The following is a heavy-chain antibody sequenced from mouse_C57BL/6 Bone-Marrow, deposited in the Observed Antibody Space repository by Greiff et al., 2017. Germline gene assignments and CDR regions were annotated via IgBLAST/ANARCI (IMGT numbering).Heavy chain of an antibody. Sequence: EVHLVESGGGLVKPGGSLKLSCAASGFTFSSYTMSWVRQTPEKRLEWVATISGGGGNTYYPDSVKGRFTISGDNAKNTLYLQMSSLRSEDTALYYCARWGWLLEAYWGQGTLVTVSA. V-gene: IGHV5-9*01. CDR3: ARWGWLLEAY. J-gene: IGHJ3*01. CDR1: GFTFSSYT. D-gene: IGHD2-3*01. CDR2: ISGGGGNT.